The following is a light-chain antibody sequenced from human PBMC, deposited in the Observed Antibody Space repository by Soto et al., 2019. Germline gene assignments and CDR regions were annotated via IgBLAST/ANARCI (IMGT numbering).Light chain of an antibody. CDR3: KQYGSSPEIS. Sequence: DIVLTQSPGTLSLSPGERATLSCRASQTISDNYLAWYQQKPCQSPRLLISGASIRSPGIPDRFSGSGSETDFTLPISRLEPEDFAFYYCKQYGSSPEISFGPGTKVDIK. J-gene: IGKJ3*01. V-gene: IGKV3-20*01. CDR1: QTISDNY. CDR2: GAS.